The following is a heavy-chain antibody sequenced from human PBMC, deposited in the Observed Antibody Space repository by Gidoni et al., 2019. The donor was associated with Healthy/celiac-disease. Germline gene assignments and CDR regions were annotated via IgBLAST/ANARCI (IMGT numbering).Heavy chain of an antibody. CDR1: GFTFSSYA. Sequence: EVQLLESGGGLVQPGGSLRRSCAASGFTFSSYAMSWVRQAPGKGLEWVSAISGSGGRTYYADSVKGRFTISRDNSKNTLYLQMNSLRAEDTAVYYCAKDRSSSSWYEGIFDYWGQGTLVTVSS. CDR2: ISGSGGRT. V-gene: IGHV3-23*01. CDR3: AKDRSSSSWYEGIFDY. J-gene: IGHJ4*02. D-gene: IGHD6-13*01.